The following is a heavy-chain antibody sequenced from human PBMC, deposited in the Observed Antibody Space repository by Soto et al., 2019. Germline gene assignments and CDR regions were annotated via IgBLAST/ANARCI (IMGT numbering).Heavy chain of an antibody. J-gene: IGHJ5*02. CDR2: ISRDGANR. CDR3: VSWFSAPFDH. Sequence: EVQLWESGGGLIHPGAAVRLSCAASGVTSADIGFSLVRKCPGRGLEWDSTISRDGANRNYAHSVNGRFTISRDNARHTGAGHMAILRAEDTARYDCVSWFSAPFDHWGQGIVGTVSS. CDR1: GVTSADIG. D-gene: IGHD3-10*01. V-gene: IGHV3-23*01.